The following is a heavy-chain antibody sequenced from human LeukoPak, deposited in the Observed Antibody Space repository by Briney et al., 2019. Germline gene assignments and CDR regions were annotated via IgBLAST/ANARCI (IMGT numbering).Heavy chain of an antibody. CDR2: IIPIFGTA. Sequence: ASVKVSCKASGGTFSSYAISWVRQAPGQGLEWMGGIIPIFGTANYAQKFQGRVTITTDESTSTAYMELSSLRSEDTAVYYCARDKPGIFGVVPGWFDPWGQGTLVTVSS. D-gene: IGHD3-3*02. CDR1: GGTFSSYA. CDR3: ARDKPGIFGVVPGWFDP. J-gene: IGHJ5*02. V-gene: IGHV1-69*05.